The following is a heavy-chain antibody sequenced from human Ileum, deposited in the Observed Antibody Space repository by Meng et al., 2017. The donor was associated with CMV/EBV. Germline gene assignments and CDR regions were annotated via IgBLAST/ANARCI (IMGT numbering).Heavy chain of an antibody. CDR3: AKDGPPLRSGGY. CDR2: ISGSGDST. Sequence: CAASAFTCSSYAMSWVRQAPGKGLEWVSAISGSGDSTYYADSVKGRFTISRDNSKNTLYLQMNSLRAEDTAIYYCAKDGPPLRSGGYWGQGTLVTVSS. CDR1: AFTCSSYA. V-gene: IGHV3-23*01. J-gene: IGHJ4*02. D-gene: IGHD6-19*01.